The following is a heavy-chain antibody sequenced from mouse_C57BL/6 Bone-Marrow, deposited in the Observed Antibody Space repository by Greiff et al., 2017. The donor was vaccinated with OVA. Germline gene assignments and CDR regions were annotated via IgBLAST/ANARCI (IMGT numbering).Heavy chain of an antibody. J-gene: IGHJ1*03. CDR1: GYSITSGYY. V-gene: IGHV3-6*01. Sequence: EVQLQESGPGLVKPSQSLSLTCSVTGYSITSGYYWNWIRQFPGNKLEWMGYISYDGSNNYNPSLKNRISITRDTSKNQFFLKLNSVTTEDTATYYCARAPLSWYFDVWGTGTTVTVSS. CDR2: ISYDGSN. CDR3: ARAPLSWYFDV.